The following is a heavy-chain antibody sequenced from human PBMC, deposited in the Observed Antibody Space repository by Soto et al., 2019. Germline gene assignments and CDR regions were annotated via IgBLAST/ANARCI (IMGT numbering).Heavy chain of an antibody. CDR3: ARDWGRDGCFDY. Sequence: QVQLQESGPGLVKPSQTLSLTCTVSGGAISSGGYYWSWIRQHPGKSLEWIGDIYYSGSTYYNPSLKSRVTISVDTSKNQFSLKLSSVTAADTAVYYCARDWGRDGCFDYWGQGTLVTVSS. CDR2: IYYSGST. J-gene: IGHJ4*02. D-gene: IGHD3-16*01. V-gene: IGHV4-31*03. CDR1: GGAISSGGYY.